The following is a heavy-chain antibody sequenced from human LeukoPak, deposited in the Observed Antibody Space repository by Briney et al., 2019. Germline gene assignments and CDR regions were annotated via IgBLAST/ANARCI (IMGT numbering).Heavy chain of an antibody. D-gene: IGHD3-22*01. CDR1: GGSISSGGYF. V-gene: IGHV4-61*02. CDR3: ARGGYYDSSGSRDAFDI. J-gene: IGHJ3*02. Sequence: SQTLSLTCTVSGGSISSGGYFWNWIRQPAGEGLEWIGRIYTSGSTDYNPSLKSRVTISLDTSKNQFSLKLSSVTAADTAVYYCARGGYYDSSGSRDAFDIWGQGTMVTVSS. CDR2: IYTSGST.